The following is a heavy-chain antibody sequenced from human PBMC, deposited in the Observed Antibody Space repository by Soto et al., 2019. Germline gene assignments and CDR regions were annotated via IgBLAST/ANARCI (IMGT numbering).Heavy chain of an antibody. Sequence: EVQLLESGGGLVQPGGSLRLSCAASGITISNYPMSWVRQAPGKGLDCVSGICGSGDRTYYADSGKGRFTISKGNYRSSLSLQLGSLGVEVWAVYFCVEVEVGYPSTAAPWRQGTLVTVSS. CDR1: GITISNYP. CDR3: VEVEVGYPSTAAP. CDR2: ICGSGDRT. V-gene: IGHV3-23*01. J-gene: IGHJ5*02. D-gene: IGHD2-2*01.